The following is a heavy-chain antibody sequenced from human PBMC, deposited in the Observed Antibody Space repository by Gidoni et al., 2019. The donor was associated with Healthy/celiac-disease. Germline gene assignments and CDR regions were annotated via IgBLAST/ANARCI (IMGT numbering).Heavy chain of an antibody. D-gene: IGHD1-26*01. Sequence: EVQLVETGGGLIQPGGSLRLSCSASGFTVSSNYMSWVRQAPGKGLEWVSVIYSGGSTYYADSVKGRFTISRDNSKNTLYLQMNSLRAEDTAVYYCARDPGDDAFDIWGQGTMVTVSS. CDR2: IYSGGST. CDR3: ARDPGDDAFDI. V-gene: IGHV3-53*02. CDR1: GFTVSSNY. J-gene: IGHJ3*02.